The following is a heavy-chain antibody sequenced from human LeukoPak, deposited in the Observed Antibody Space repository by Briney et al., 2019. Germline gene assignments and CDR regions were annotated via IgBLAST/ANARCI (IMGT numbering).Heavy chain of an antibody. Sequence: ASVKVSCKASGGTFTSYYFSWVRQATGQGLEWMGWMNPDSGKTGYAQKFQGRVTMTRNTSISTAYMELSSLRSEDTAVYYCARGNGDFIYWGQGTLVTVSS. V-gene: IGHV1-8*01. J-gene: IGHJ4*02. CDR2: MNPDSGKT. D-gene: IGHD4-17*01. CDR3: ARGNGDFIY. CDR1: GGTFTSYY.